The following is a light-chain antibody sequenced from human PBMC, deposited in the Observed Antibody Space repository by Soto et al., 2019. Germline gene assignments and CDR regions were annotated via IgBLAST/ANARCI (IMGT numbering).Light chain of an antibody. V-gene: IGKV3-20*01. CDR2: GSS. CDR1: QSVASDY. J-gene: IGKJ1*01. CDR3: QQYGSSPWT. Sequence: EIVLTQSPGTLSLSPGERATLSCRASQSVASDYLAWFQQKPGQAPRLLFYGSSSRATGIPDRFGGSGSGTDFTLTISRLDPEDFAVYYCQQYGSSPWTFGQGTKVEIK.